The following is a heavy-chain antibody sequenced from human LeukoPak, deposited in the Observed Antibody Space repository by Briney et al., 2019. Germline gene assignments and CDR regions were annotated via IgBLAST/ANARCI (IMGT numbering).Heavy chain of an antibody. V-gene: IGHV3-21*01. CDR1: GFTFSSYS. CDR3: AREGSGTYYFDY. Sequence: GGSLRLSCAASGFTFSSYSMNWVRQARGKGLEWVSSISSSSSYIYYADSVKGRFTISRDNAKNSLYLQMNSLRAEDTAVYYCAREGSGTYYFDYWGQGTLVTVSS. D-gene: IGHD3-10*01. J-gene: IGHJ4*02. CDR2: ISSSSSYI.